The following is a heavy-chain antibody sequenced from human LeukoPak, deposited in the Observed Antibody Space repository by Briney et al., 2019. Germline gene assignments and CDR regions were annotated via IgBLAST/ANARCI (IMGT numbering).Heavy chain of an antibody. CDR2: INYSGIT. J-gene: IGHJ4*02. CDR1: GGSISSSSYY. CDR3: ARHGAITAPGTTPDY. D-gene: IGHD1-1*01. Sequence: SETLSLTCTVSGGSISSSSYYWGWIRQPPGKGLEWIGSINYSGITYYNPSLKSRVTISGDTSKNQFSLRLSSVTAADTAVYYCARHGAITAPGTTPDYWGQGTLVAVSS. V-gene: IGHV4-39*01.